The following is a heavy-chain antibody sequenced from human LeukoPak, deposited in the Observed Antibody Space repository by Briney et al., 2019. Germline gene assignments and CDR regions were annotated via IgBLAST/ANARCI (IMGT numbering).Heavy chain of an antibody. J-gene: IGHJ3*02. CDR2: FDPEDGET. D-gene: IGHD5-18*01. CDR3: ATTCWIQRWFRAFDI. Sequence: ASVKVSCKVSGYTLSELSMHWVRQAPGKGLEWMGRFDPEDGETSYAQKFQGRVTMTEDTSTETAYMVLSSLRSEDTAVYYCATTCWIQRWFRAFDIWGQGTMVIVSS. V-gene: IGHV1-24*01. CDR1: GYTLSELS.